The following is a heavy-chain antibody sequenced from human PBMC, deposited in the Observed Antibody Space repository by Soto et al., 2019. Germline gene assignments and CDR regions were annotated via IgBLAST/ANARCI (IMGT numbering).Heavy chain of an antibody. D-gene: IGHD6-6*01. Sequence: SETLSLTCTVSGGSISSGGYYWSWIRQHPGKGLEWIGYIYYSGSTYYNPPLKSRVTISVDTSKNQFSLKLSSVTAADTAVYYCAREGESIAAPNPRGGWFDPWGEGTLGTVSS. V-gene: IGHV4-31*03. CDR2: IYYSGST. CDR3: AREGESIAAPNPRGGWFDP. CDR1: GGSISSGGYY. J-gene: IGHJ5*02.